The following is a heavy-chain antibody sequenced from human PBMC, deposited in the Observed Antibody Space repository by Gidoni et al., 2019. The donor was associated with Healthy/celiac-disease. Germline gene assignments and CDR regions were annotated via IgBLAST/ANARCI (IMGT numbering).Heavy chain of an antibody. Sequence: QVQLQESGPGLVKPSETLSLTGTVSGCSISSYYWSWIRQPPGKGLEWIGYIYYSGSTNYNPSLKSRVTISVDTSKNQFSLKLRSVTAADTAVYYCARFPPAMAPDVWGQGTTVTVSS. CDR3: ARFPPAMAPDV. D-gene: IGHD2-2*01. CDR1: GCSISSYY. J-gene: IGHJ6*02. V-gene: IGHV4-59*01. CDR2: IYYSGST.